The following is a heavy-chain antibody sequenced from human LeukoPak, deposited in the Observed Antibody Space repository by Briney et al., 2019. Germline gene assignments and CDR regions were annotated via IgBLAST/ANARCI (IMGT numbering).Heavy chain of an antibody. J-gene: IGHJ6*02. Sequence: GGSLRLSCAASGFTFNNYWIHWVRQVPGKGLVWVSRINNDGSSASYVDSVKGRFTISRDNAKNTLFLQMNSLRAEDTAVYYCARRGTGHGMDVWGQGTTVTVSS. CDR2: INNDGSSA. CDR3: ARRGTGHGMDV. CDR1: GFTFNNYW. V-gene: IGHV3-74*01. D-gene: IGHD1-1*01.